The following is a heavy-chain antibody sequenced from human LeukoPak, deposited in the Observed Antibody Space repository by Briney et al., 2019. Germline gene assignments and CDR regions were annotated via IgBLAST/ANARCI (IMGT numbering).Heavy chain of an antibody. CDR2: IFYDGTT. J-gene: IGHJ5*02. V-gene: IGHV4-39*01. CDR1: GGSIIDKSYF. D-gene: IGHD3-10*01. Sequence: PSETLSLTCTVSGGSIIDKSYFWAWIRQPPGKGLEWIGGIFYDGTTDYNPSLKSRLTMSIDTSQNQFSLKMNSVTAADTAVYYCVKNWKRSGYSASGKYNKDWFDPWGQGTLVSVSS. CDR3: VKNWKRSGYSASGKYNKDWFDP.